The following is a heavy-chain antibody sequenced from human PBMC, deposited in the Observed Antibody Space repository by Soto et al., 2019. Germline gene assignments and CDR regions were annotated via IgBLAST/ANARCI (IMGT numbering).Heavy chain of an antibody. Sequence: QVQLVQSGAEVKKPGSSVKVSCKASGGTFSSYTISWVRQAPGQGLEWMGRIIPILGIANYAQKFQGRVTITAEKSTSTAYMELSSLRSEDTAVYYCARDGGDCSSTSCYESYWGQGTLVTVSS. CDR2: IIPILGIA. CDR1: GGTFSSYT. CDR3: ARDGGDCSSTSCYESY. D-gene: IGHD2-2*01. V-gene: IGHV1-69*08. J-gene: IGHJ4*02.